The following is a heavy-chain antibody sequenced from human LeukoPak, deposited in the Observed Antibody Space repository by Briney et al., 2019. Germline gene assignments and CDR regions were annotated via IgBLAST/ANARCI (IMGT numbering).Heavy chain of an antibody. CDR1: GGPISSYY. Sequence: KPSDTLSLTCTVSGGPISSYYWSWIRPPPAKELEWIGYIYYSWCAKYNPSLMSQFTLSVGRAQNQFSLSLNSVTAADTAVYYCARDGLYDSSGYYMDSWGQGTLVIVSS. V-gene: IGHV4-59*07. D-gene: IGHD3-22*01. J-gene: IGHJ4*02. CDR3: ARDGLYDSSGYYMDS. CDR2: IYYSWCA.